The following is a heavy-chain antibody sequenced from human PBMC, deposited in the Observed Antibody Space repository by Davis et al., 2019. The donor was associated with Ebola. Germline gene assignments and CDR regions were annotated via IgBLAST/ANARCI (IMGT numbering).Heavy chain of an antibody. Sequence: GESLKISCAASGFTFSDYYMSWVRQAPGKGLEWVSVIYSGGSTYYADSVKGRFTISRDNSKNTLYLQMNSLRAEDTAVYYCARAVAPFLANTWGQGTLVNVSS. D-gene: IGHD6-19*01. CDR3: ARAVAPFLANT. CDR1: GFTFSDYY. V-gene: IGHV3-53*01. CDR2: IYSGGST. J-gene: IGHJ5*02.